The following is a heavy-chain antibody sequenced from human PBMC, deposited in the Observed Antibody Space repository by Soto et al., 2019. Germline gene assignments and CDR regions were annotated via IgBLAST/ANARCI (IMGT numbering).Heavy chain of an antibody. CDR3: ARRISARTYYFDY. Sequence: SETLSLTCAVSGGSITTVGYSWSWIRQPPGKGLEWIGYIFHSGISYSNPSLKGRVTMSVDGSKNRFSLRLSSVTAADTAVYYCARRISARTYYFDYWGQGTLVTVSS. CDR1: GGSITTVGYS. D-gene: IGHD6-6*01. CDR2: IFHSGIS. J-gene: IGHJ4*02. V-gene: IGHV4-30-2*01.